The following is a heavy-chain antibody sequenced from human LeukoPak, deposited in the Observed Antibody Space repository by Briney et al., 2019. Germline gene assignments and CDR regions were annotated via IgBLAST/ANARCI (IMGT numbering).Heavy chain of an antibody. Sequence: SETLSLTCTVSGGSISSSSYYWGWIRQPPGKGLEWIGNIYYSGSTYYNPSLKSRVTISLDTSKNQFSLKLSSVTAADTAVYYCASVRRGFGESSKYYAYYYIGVWGKGTTVTISS. CDR2: IYYSGST. J-gene: IGHJ6*03. CDR3: ASVRRGFGESSKYYAYYYIGV. CDR1: GGSISSSSYY. D-gene: IGHD3-10*01. V-gene: IGHV4-39*01.